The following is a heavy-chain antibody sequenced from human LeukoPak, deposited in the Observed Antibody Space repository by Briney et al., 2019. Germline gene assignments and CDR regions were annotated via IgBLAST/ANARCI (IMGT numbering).Heavy chain of an antibody. CDR3: ATSWNTGTLRSG. V-gene: IGHV3-30*03. CDR2: ISYDGSNK. Sequence: GGSLRLSCAASGFTFSSYGMHWVRQAPGKGLEWVAVISYDGSNKYYADSVKGRFTISRDNSKNTLYLQMNSLRAEDTAVYYCATSWNTGTLRSGWGQGTLVTVAS. D-gene: IGHD4-11*01. J-gene: IGHJ4*02. CDR1: GFTFSSYG.